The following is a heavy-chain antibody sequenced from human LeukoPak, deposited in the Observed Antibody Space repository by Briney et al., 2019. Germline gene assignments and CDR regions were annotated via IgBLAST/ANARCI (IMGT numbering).Heavy chain of an antibody. CDR3: ARSSSFLVNYGSGSYYPIFDY. CDR1: GYTFTGYY. CDR2: INPNSGST. Sequence: ASVNVSCKASGYTFTGYYMNWVRQAPGQGLEWMGLINPNSGSTNYAQKFQGRVTMTRDTSISTAYMELSRLRSDDTAVYYCARSSSFLVNYGSGSYYPIFDYWGQGTLVTVSS. J-gene: IGHJ4*02. V-gene: IGHV1-2*02. D-gene: IGHD3-10*01.